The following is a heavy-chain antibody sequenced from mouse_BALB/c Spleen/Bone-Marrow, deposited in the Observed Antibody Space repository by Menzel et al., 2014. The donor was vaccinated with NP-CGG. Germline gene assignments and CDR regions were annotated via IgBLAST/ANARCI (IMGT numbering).Heavy chain of an antibody. V-gene: IGHV1S53*02. CDR3: KSNNYGSSRGFVY. CDR1: GYTFTDHA. J-gene: IGHJ3*01. Sequence: QVQLQQSDAELVKPGASVKISCKASGYTFTDHAIHWVKQKPEQGLEWIGYISPGNGGIKYNEKFKGKATLTADKSSSTAYMQLNSLTSEDAAVYFCKSNNYGSSRGFVYWGQGTLVTVSA. D-gene: IGHD1-1*01. CDR2: ISPGNGGI.